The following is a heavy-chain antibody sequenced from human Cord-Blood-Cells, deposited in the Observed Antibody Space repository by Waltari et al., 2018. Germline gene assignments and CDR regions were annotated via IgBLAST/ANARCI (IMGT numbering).Heavy chain of an antibody. CDR3: ARGALRYFYSEGYYYGMDV. V-gene: IGHV1-8*03. D-gene: IGHD3-9*01. CDR1: GYTFTSYD. Sequence: QVQLVQSGAEVKKPGASVKVSCKASGYTFTSYDINWVRQATGQGLEWMGWQIPSSGNTGYAQNVQGRVTINRNSSISTAYMELSSLISEDTAVYYCARGALRYFYSEGYYYGMDVWGQGTTVTVSS. J-gene: IGHJ6*02. CDR2: QIPSSGNT.